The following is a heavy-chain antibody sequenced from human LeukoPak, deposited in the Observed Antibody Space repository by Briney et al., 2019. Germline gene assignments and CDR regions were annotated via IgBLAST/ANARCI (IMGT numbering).Heavy chain of an antibody. CDR3: ARVEMATIISDY. CDR2: IYHSGST. D-gene: IGHD5-24*01. Sequence: SETLSLTCAVSGGSISSGGYSWSWIRQPPGKGLEWIGYIYHSGSTNYNPSLKSRVTISVDRSKNQFSLKLSSVTAADTAVYYCARVEMATIISDYWGQGTLVTVSS. CDR1: GGSISSGGYS. J-gene: IGHJ4*02. V-gene: IGHV4-30-2*01.